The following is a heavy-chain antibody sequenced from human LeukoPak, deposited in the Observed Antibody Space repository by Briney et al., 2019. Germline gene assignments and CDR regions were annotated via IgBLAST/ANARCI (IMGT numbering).Heavy chain of an antibody. V-gene: IGHV3-15*01. D-gene: IGHD6-19*01. Sequence: GGSLRLSCAASGFTFSNAWMSWVRQAPGKGLEWVGRIKSKTDGGTTDYAAPVKGRFTISRDDSKNTLYLQMNSLKTEDTAVYYCTTDKYYGGWYGNWFDPWGQGTLVTVSS. CDR3: TTDKYYGGWYGNWFDP. J-gene: IGHJ5*02. CDR1: GFTFSNAW. CDR2: IKSKTDGGTT.